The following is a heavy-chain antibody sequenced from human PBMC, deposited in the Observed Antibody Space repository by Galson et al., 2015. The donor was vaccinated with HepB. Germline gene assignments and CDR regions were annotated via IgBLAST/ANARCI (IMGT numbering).Heavy chain of an antibody. D-gene: IGHD3-10*01. J-gene: IGHJ6*02. CDR3: ARTKISLVRGIVYYYYGMDV. Sequence: CAISGDSVSSNSAAWTRIRQSPSRGLEWLGRTYYKSKWYNDYAVSVKSRITINPDTSRNQFSLQLNSVTPEDTALYYCARTKISLVRGIVYYYYGMDVWGQGTTVTVSS. CDR1: GDSVSSNSAA. CDR2: TYYKSKWYN. V-gene: IGHV6-1*01.